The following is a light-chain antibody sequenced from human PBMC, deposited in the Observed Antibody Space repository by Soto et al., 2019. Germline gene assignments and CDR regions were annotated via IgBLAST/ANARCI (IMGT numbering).Light chain of an antibody. V-gene: IGKV1-39*01. CDR2: SAS. J-gene: IGKJ3*01. Sequence: DIQMAQSPSSMSASVGDTVTISCRASQSISDHLNWYEQKSGKAPKVLIYSASRLHSGVASRFSGSGSGTDFTLTISSLEPGDSGTYFYQQGHGYPFTFGPGTKVD. CDR3: QQGHGYPFT. CDR1: QSISDH.